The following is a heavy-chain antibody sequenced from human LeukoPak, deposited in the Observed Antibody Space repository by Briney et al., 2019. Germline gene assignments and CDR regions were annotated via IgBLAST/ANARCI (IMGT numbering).Heavy chain of an antibody. CDR3: ARDGDAYVDYYYGMDV. J-gene: IGHJ6*02. CDR1: GYTFTSYG. D-gene: IGHD4-17*01. Sequence: ASVKVSCKASGYTFTSYGISWVRQAPGQGLEWMGWISAYNGNTNYAQKLQGRVTMTTDTSTSTAYMELRSLRSDDTAVYYCARDGDAYVDYYYGMDVWGQGTTVTVSS. CDR2: ISAYNGNT. V-gene: IGHV1-18*01.